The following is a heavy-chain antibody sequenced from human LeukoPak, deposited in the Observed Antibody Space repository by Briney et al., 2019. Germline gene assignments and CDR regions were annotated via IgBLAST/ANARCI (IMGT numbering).Heavy chain of an antibody. CDR1: GGSITTYY. D-gene: IGHD1-1*01. Sequence: PSRTLSLTCTASGGSITTYYWTWIRQHPGKGLEWVGYINYSGSTKYNPSLKSRVTISVDTSKNQFSLKLSSVTAADTAVYYCARAQLNLLVDFGMDVWGQGTTVTVSS. V-gene: IGHV4-59*01. J-gene: IGHJ6*02. CDR2: INYSGST. CDR3: ARAQLNLLVDFGMDV.